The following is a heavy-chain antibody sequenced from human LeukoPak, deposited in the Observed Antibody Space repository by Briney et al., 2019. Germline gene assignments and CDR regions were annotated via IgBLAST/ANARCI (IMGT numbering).Heavy chain of an antibody. D-gene: IGHD2-15*01. V-gene: IGHV3-30-3*01. CDR1: GFTFSSYA. J-gene: IGHJ4*02. Sequence: GGSLRLSCAASGFTFSSYAMHWVRQGPGKGLEWVAVISYDGSNKYYADSVKGRFTISRDNSKNTLYLQMNSLRAEDTAVYYCARSPMVRLLRYFDYWGQGTLVTVSS. CDR2: ISYDGSNK. CDR3: ARSPMVRLLRYFDY.